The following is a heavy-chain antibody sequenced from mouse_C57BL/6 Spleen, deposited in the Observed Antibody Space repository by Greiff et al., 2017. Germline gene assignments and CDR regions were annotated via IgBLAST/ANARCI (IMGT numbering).Heavy chain of an antibody. Sequence: QVQLQQSGPGLVQPSQSLSITCTVSGFSLTSYGVHWVRQSPGKGLEWLGVIWGGGSTDYNAAFISRLSISKDNSKSQVFFKMNSLQADDTAIYYCARPGGPYYYAMDYWGQGTSVTVSS. CDR1: GFSLTSYG. CDR3: ARPGGPYYYAMDY. D-gene: IGHD4-1*01. J-gene: IGHJ4*01. CDR2: IWGGGST. V-gene: IGHV2-2*01.